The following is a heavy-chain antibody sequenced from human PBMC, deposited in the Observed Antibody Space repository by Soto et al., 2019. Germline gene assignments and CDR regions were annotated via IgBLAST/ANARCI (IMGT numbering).Heavy chain of an antibody. CDR3: ASGGSGYYNY. CDR1: GFTFGPYW. Sequence: EVQLVESGGGLVQPGGSLRLSCAASGFTFGPYWMHWVRQVPGKGLVWLSRINSDGSSTNYADSVKGRFTISRDNAKSTLSLQMPSLRAEDTAGYYCASGGSGYYNYWGQGTLVTVSS. V-gene: IGHV3-74*01. CDR2: INSDGSST. D-gene: IGHD3-22*01. J-gene: IGHJ4*02.